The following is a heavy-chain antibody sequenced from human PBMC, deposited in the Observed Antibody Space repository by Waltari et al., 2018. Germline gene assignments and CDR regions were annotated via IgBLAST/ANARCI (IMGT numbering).Heavy chain of an antibody. Sequence: QVQLQESGPGLVKPSETLSLTCTVSGGSISSYYWSWIRQPPGKGLEWIGYIYYSGSTNYNPSLKSRVTISVDTSKNQFSLKLSSVTAADTAVYYCARDRSGWYPSDAFDIWGQGTMVTVSS. V-gene: IGHV4-59*01. CDR2: IYYSGST. CDR1: GGSISSYY. CDR3: ARDRSGWYPSDAFDI. J-gene: IGHJ3*02. D-gene: IGHD6-19*01.